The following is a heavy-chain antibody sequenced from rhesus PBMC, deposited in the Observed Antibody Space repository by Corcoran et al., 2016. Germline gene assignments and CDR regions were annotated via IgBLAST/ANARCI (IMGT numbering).Heavy chain of an antibody. CDR3: RGGDLDY. J-gene: IGHJ4*01. Sequence: EVQLVESGGGLAKPGGSLRLSCTASGFTLSPSWMNWVRQAPGKGLEVVSAINSGGSSTYYADSVKGRFTISRDNSKNMVSLQMNSLRPEDTAVYYCRGGDLDYWGQGVLVTVSS. CDR2: INSGGSST. V-gene: IGHV3S42*01. D-gene: IGHD1-44*02. CDR1: GFTLSPSW.